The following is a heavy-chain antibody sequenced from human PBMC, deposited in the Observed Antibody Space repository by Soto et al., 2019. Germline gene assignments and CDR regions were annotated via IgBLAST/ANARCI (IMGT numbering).Heavy chain of an antibody. CDR1: GGSISSSSYY. D-gene: IGHD3-10*01. Sequence: QLQLQESGPGLVKPSETLSLTCTVSGGSISSSSYYWGWIRQPPGKGLEWIGSIYYSGSTYYNPSLKSRVTISVDTSKNQFSLKLSSVTAADTAVYYCASPLLLWFGEPSSWFDPWGQGTLVTVSS. V-gene: IGHV4-39*01. CDR3: ASPLLLWFGEPSSWFDP. CDR2: IYYSGST. J-gene: IGHJ5*02.